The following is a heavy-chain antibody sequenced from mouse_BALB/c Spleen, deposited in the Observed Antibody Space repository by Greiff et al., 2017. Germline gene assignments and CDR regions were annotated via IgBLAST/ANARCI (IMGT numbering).Heavy chain of an antibody. V-gene: IGHV7-3*02. Sequence: EVKVVESGGGLVQPGGSLRLSCATSGFTFTDYYMSWVRQPPGKALEWLGFIRNKANGYTTEYSASVKGRFTISRDNSQSILYLQMNTLRAEDSATYYCARDWTYWGQGTSVTVSS. CDR3: ARDWTY. J-gene: IGHJ4*01. CDR1: GFTFTDYY. CDR2: IRNKANGYTT.